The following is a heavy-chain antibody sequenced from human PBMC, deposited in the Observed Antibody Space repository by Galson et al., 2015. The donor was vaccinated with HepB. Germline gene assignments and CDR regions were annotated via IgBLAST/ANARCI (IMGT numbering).Heavy chain of an antibody. Sequence: SLRLSCAVSGPPFSIFGLHWVRQAPGKGLEWVSSISSDGNNESYVDSVRGRFSISRDNSKNMVYLHMSSLRTEDSAVYYCARDRTSSDFWSGHFWFDPWGQGTLVTVSS. CDR3: ARDRTSSDFWSGHFWFDP. CDR2: ISSDGNNE. J-gene: IGHJ5*02. V-gene: IGHV3-30-3*01. D-gene: IGHD3-3*01. CDR1: GPPFSIFG.